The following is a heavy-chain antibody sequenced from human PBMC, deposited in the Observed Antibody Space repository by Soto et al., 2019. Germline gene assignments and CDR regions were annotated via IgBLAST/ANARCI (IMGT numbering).Heavy chain of an antibody. CDR1: GFTFSSYS. CDR2: ISSSSTI. D-gene: IGHD3-22*01. V-gene: IGHV3-48*02. CDR3: ARDPGVDYYDSSHPEYFQH. J-gene: IGHJ1*01. Sequence: GGSLRLSCAASGFTFSSYSMNWVRQAPGKGLEWVSYISSSSTIYYADSVKGRFTISRDNAKNSLYLQMNSLRDEDTAVYYCARDPGVDYYDSSHPEYFQHWGQGTLVTVSS.